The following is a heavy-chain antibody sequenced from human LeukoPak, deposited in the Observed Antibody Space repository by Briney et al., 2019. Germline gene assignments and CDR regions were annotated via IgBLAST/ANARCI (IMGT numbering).Heavy chain of an antibody. D-gene: IGHD4-23*01. J-gene: IGHJ4*02. CDR3: ASSTVVTGKIDY. CDR1: GFTFSSYA. Sequence: GGSLRLSCAASGFTFSSYAMHWVRQAPGKGLGWVAVISYDGSNKYYADSVKGRFTISRDNSKNTLYLQMNSLRAEDTAVYYCASSTVVTGKIDYWGQGTLVTVSS. CDR2: ISYDGSNK. V-gene: IGHV3-30-3*01.